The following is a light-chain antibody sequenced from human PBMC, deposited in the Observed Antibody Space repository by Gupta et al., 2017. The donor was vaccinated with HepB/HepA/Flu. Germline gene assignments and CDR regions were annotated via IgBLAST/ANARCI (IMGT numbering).Light chain of an antibody. V-gene: IGKV3-20*01. Sequence: EIVLTQFPGTLSLSQGERATLSCRASQSVSSSYLAWYQQKPGQAPRLLIYGASSRATGIPDRFSGSGSGTDFTLTISRLEPEDFAVYYCQQYGSSPQDTFGQGTKLEIK. J-gene: IGKJ2*01. CDR2: GAS. CDR1: QSVSSSY. CDR3: QQYGSSPQDT.